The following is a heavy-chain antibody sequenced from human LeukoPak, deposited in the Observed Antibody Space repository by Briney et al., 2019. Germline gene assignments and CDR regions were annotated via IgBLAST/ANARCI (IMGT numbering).Heavy chain of an antibody. Sequence: ASVKVSCKASGYTFTSYDINWVRQATGQGLEWMGWMNPNSGNTGYAQKFQGRVTITRNTSISTAYMELSSLRSEDTAVYYCARSLSCSSSSCYRGPFDYWGQGTLVTVSS. CDR3: ARSLSCSSSSCYRGPFDY. J-gene: IGHJ4*02. D-gene: IGHD2-2*02. CDR2: MNPNSGNT. V-gene: IGHV1-8*03. CDR1: GYTFTSYD.